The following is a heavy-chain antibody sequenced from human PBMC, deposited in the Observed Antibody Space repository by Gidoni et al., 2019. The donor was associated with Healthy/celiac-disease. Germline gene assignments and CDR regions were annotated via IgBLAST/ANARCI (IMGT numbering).Heavy chain of an antibody. Sequence: EVQLVESGGGLVTPGGSLRLSCSAAGFTLSSYSMNWVRQAPGKGLEWVSSISSSSSYIYYADSVKGRFTISRDNAKNSLYLQMNSLRAEDTAVYYCARGMVGGNPCDYWGQGTLVTVSS. CDR2: ISSSSSYI. D-gene: IGHD3-10*01. J-gene: IGHJ4*02. CDR1: GFTLSSYS. V-gene: IGHV3-21*01. CDR3: ARGMVGGNPCDY.